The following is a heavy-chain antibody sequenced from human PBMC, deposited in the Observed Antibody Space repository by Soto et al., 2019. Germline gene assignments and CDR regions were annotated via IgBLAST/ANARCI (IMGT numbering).Heavy chain of an antibody. Sequence: PGESLKISCKGSGYSFTSYWIGWVRQIPGKGLEWMGIIYPGDSDTRYSPSFQGQVTISADKSISTAYLQWSSLKASDTAMYYCARLPLGYCSGGSCYSWGYYYYYGMDVWGQGTTVTVSS. CDR2: IYPGDSDT. CDR3: ARLPLGYCSGGSCYSWGYYYYYGMDV. D-gene: IGHD2-15*01. CDR1: GYSFTSYW. V-gene: IGHV5-51*01. J-gene: IGHJ6*02.